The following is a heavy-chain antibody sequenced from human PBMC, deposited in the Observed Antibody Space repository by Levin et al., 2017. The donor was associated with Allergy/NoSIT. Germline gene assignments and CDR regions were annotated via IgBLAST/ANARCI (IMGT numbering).Heavy chain of an antibody. J-gene: IGHJ5*02. Sequence: QPGGSLRLSCVASGFTFSDSWMTWVRQPLDKGLEWVANIKPDGSEKFYAESVRGRFTISRDNAKNSLFLQMNYLGTDDAAVYFCARDTTVGGEAWGQGTLVTVSS. CDR1: GFTFSDSW. V-gene: IGHV3-7*03. CDR2: IKPDGSEK. D-gene: IGHD4-11*01. CDR3: ARDTTVGGEA.